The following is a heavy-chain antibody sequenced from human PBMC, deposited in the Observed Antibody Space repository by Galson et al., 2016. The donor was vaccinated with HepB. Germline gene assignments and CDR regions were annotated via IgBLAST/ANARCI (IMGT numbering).Heavy chain of an antibody. Sequence: SETLSLTCSVSGASISSFYWSWIRQPPGKGLEWIGYGYYIGGTTYNPSLKSRVTISVDTSKNQISLNVTSAAAADTAMYYCARITNGNTAHDAFDIWGQGTKVTVSS. J-gene: IGHJ3*02. CDR3: ARITNGNTAHDAFDI. CDR2: GYYIGGT. D-gene: IGHD1-1*01. CDR1: GASISSFY. V-gene: IGHV4-59*01.